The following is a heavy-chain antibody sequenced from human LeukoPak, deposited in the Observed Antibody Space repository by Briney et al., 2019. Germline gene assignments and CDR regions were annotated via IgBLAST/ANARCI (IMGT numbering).Heavy chain of an antibody. V-gene: IGHV3-33*06. J-gene: IGHJ4*02. D-gene: IGHD4-11*01. CDR2: IWSDATNM. CDR1: GFIFTDYG. CDR3: AKDAQRGFDYSNSFQY. Sequence: GGSLRLSCAASGFIFTDYGFHWVRQAPGKGLEWVAAIWSDATNMFYANAVKGRFFIQRDDYQNTVYLEMSSLRAEDTAVYYCAKDAQRGFDYSNSFQYWGQGSLVTVSS.